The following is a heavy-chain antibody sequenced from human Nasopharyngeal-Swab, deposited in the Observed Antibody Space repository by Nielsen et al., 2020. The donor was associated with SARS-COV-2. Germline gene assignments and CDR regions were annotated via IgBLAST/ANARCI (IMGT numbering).Heavy chain of an antibody. D-gene: IGHD6-25*01. CDR3: AGGSAAGPYYYYYGMDV. Sequence: GESLNISCAASGFTFSSYSMNWVRQPPGKGLEWVSSISSSSSYIYYADSVKGRFTISRDNAKNSLYLQMSSLRAEDTAVYYCAGGSAAGPYYYYYGMDVWGKGTTVTVSS. CDR1: GFTFSSYS. J-gene: IGHJ6*04. CDR2: ISSSSSYI. V-gene: IGHV3-21*01.